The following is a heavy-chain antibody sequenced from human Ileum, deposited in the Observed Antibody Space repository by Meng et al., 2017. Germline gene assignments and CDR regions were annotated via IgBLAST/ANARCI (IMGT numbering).Heavy chain of an antibody. J-gene: IGHJ4*02. D-gene: IGHD1-26*01. CDR3: ATLSYSSLGY. CDR2: ISNSGSNI. V-gene: IGHV3-11*01. CDR1: GITFSDYY. Sequence: QLVGRGGGFVKPGGSLILSWAASGITFSDYYRSWIRQAPGKGLEWVSYISNSGSNIYYVDSVKGRFTISRDNAKNSLYLQMNSLRAEDTAVYYCATLSYSSLGYWGQGTLVTVSS.